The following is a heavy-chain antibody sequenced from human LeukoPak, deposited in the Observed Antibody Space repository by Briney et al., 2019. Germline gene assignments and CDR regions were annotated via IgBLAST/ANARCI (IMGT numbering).Heavy chain of an antibody. Sequence: ASVKVSCTASGYTFTGYYMHWVRQAPGQGLEWMGWINPNSGGTNYAQKFQGRVTMTRDTSISTAYMELSRLRSDDTAVYYCARASPPVQQLDYWGQGTLVTVSS. D-gene: IGHD6-13*01. V-gene: IGHV1-2*02. CDR1: GYTFTGYY. CDR3: ARASPPVQQLDY. CDR2: INPNSGGT. J-gene: IGHJ4*02.